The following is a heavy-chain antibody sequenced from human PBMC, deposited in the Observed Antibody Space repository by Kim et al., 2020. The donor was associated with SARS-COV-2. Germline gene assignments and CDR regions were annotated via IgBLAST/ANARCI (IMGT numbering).Heavy chain of an antibody. D-gene: IGHD6-25*01. Sequence: KANNYAPTYGASVKGRLTISRDESKNTAYLQMNSRNPEDTAVYYCTSLITAWGQGTLVTVSS. J-gene: IGHJ4*02. CDR3: TSLITA. V-gene: IGHV3-73*01. CDR2: KANNYAP.